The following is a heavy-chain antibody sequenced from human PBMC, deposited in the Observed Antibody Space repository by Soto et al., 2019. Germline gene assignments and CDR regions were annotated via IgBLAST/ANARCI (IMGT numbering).Heavy chain of an antibody. V-gene: IGHV5-10-1*01. CDR2: SDLTDSYT. J-gene: IGHJ4*02. D-gene: IGHD3-22*01. Sequence: GESLKICCEGAGYIFRNSLSTWVRHLRGKGLEWVGRSDLTDSYTSYSPSFQGHLSFSADKPINTPYLHFSSLRASDTAVYYCERHGGSHYLSSGYRYALDYWGQGTPVTVSS. CDR3: ERHGGSHYLSSGYRYALDY. CDR1: GYIFRNSL.